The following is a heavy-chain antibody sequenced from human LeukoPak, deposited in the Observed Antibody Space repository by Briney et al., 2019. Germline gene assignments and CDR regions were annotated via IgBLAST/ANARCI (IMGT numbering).Heavy chain of an antibody. J-gene: IGHJ4*02. Sequence: GGSLRLSCAASGFTFSSYWMSWVRQAPGKGLEWVANIKKDGSEKYYVDSVKGRFTISRDDAKTSLYLQVNSLRAEDTAVYYCAKASYDSRGYYIFRGGGYYFDYWGQGTLVTVSS. CDR1: GFTFSSYW. CDR3: AKASYDSRGYYIFRGGGYYFDY. V-gene: IGHV3-7*03. D-gene: IGHD3-22*01. CDR2: IKKDGSEK.